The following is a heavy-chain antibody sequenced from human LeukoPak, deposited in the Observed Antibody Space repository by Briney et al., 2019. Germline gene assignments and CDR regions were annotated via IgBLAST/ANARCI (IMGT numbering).Heavy chain of an antibody. CDR2: ISSSSSTI. J-gene: IGHJ6*02. D-gene: IGHD2-21*01. CDR3: ARVRGLIVVVMLGMDV. CDR1: GFTFSSYS. Sequence: PGGSLRLSCAASGFTFSSYSMNWVRQAPGKGLEWVSYISSSSSTIYYADSVKGRFTISRDNAKNSLYLQMNIMRAEDTAVYYCARVRGLIVVVMLGMDVWGQGTTVTVS. V-gene: IGHV3-48*04.